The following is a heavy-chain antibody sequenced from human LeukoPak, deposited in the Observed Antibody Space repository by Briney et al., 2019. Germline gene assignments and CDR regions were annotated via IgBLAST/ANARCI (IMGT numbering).Heavy chain of an antibody. V-gene: IGHV4-4*07. J-gene: IGHJ4*02. CDR3: ARKGRNSSGWSPFDY. CDR1: GGSISSYY. Sequence: SETLSLTCTVSGGSISSYYWSWIRQPAGKGLEWIGPIYTSGSTNYNPSLKSRVTMSVDTSKNQFSLKLSSVTAADTAAYYCARKGRNSSGWSPFDYWGQGSLVTVSS. CDR2: IYTSGST. D-gene: IGHD6-19*01.